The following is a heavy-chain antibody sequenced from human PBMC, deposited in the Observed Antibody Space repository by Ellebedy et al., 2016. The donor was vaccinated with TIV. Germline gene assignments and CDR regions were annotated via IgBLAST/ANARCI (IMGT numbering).Heavy chain of an antibody. CDR2: IDPNDGDT. Sequence: ASVKVSXXASGYNFNGYIIHWVRQAPGRGLEWMGWIDPNDGDTHYAQNFQGWVTLTRDTSLSTVYLELTRLKPDDTAVYFCARDVAVAATNSDDLDVWGRGTMVTVSS. CDR3: ARDVAVAATNSDDLDV. D-gene: IGHD6-19*01. V-gene: IGHV1-2*04. CDR1: GYNFNGYI. J-gene: IGHJ3*01.